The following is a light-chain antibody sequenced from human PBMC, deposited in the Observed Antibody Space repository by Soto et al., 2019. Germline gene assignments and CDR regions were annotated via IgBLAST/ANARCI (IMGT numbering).Light chain of an antibody. V-gene: IGKV1-9*01. CDR3: QQLNTYPYT. J-gene: IGKJ2*01. CDR2: AAS. Sequence: DIQLTQSPSFLSASVGDRVTITCRASQGISISLAWFQQKPGKAPKLLIYAASTLQSGVTSRFSGSGSGTEFTLTISSLQAEDSATYYCQQLNTYPYTFGQGTKLEIK. CDR1: QGISIS.